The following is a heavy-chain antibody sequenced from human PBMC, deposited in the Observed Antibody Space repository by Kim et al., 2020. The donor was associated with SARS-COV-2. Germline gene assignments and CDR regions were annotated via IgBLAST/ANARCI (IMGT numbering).Heavy chain of an antibody. Sequence: GGSLRLSCAASGFTFSSYSMNWVRQAPGKGLEWVSSISSSSSYIYYADSVKGRFTISRDNAKNSLYLQMNSLRAEDTAVYYCARDFRGVGKPTETKPVDYWGQGTLVTVSS. CDR3: ARDFRGVGKPTETKPVDY. CDR2: ISSSSSYI. CDR1: GFTFSSYS. V-gene: IGHV3-21*04. J-gene: IGHJ4*02. D-gene: IGHD3-16*01.